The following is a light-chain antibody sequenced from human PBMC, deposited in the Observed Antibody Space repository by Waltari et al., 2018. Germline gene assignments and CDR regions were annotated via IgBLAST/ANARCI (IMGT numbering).Light chain of an antibody. V-gene: IGKV1-27*01. CDR2: AAS. CDR3: QKYDSAPVLS. CDR1: QGIDHF. Sequence: DIQLTQSPSSLSASVGDRVTITCRASQGIDHFLAWYQQKPGKGPRLLMYAASTLRSGVPSRFSGSGSGTEFTLTISSLQPEDAATYYCQKYDSAPVLSFGGGTRVEIK. J-gene: IGKJ4*01.